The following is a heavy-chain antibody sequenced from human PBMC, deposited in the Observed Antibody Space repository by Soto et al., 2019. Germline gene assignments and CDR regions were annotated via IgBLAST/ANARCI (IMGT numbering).Heavy chain of an antibody. D-gene: IGHD4-17*01. CDR1: GFTFSSYS. Sequence: GGSLRLSCAASGFTFSSYSMNWVRQAPGKGLEWVSSISSSSSYIYYADSVKGRFTISRDNAKNSLYLQMNSLRAEDTAVYYCARDSTTVVNNWFEPSGQGCLVTVS. CDR2: ISSSSSYI. J-gene: IGHJ5*02. V-gene: IGHV3-21*01. CDR3: ARDSTTVVNNWFEP.